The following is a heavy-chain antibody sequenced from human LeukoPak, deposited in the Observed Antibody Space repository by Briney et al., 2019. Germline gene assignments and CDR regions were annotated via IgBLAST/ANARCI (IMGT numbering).Heavy chain of an antibody. D-gene: IGHD5-18*01. V-gene: IGHV4-59*08. J-gene: IGHJ4*02. CDR3: ARQRWIQLFDY. CDR1: GGSISDFY. Sequence: PSETLSLTCTVSGGSISDFYLSWIRQPPGKELEWIGYISYSGSTNYNPSLKSRVTISLDTSKSQFSLKLSSVTAADTAIYFCARQRWIQLFDYWGQGALVTVSS. CDR2: ISYSGST.